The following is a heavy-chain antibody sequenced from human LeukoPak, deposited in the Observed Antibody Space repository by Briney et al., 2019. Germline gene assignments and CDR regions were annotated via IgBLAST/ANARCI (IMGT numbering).Heavy chain of an antibody. CDR3: ARDLDWGAFDA. J-gene: IGHJ5*02. Sequence: GGSLRLSCAASGFTFSSSGMSWVRQAPGKGLDWVAAISNSGDSAYYADSVKGQFTISRDNSKNTVSLQMNSLRAEDTALYYCARDLDWGAFDAWGQGTLVTVSS. D-gene: IGHD3-9*01. CDR1: GFTFSSSG. V-gene: IGHV3-23*01. CDR2: ISNSGDSA.